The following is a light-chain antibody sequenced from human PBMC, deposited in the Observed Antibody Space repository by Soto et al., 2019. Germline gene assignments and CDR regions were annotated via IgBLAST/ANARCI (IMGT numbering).Light chain of an antibody. Sequence: EIVMTQSPATLSVTQGERATLSCRASQSVSSNLAWYQQKPGQAPRLLIYGASTRATGIPARFSGSGSGTEFTLTISSLQSEDFAVYYCQLYNNWPQTFGQGTKVDI. J-gene: IGKJ1*01. CDR3: QLYNNWPQT. V-gene: IGKV3-15*01. CDR1: QSVSSN. CDR2: GAS.